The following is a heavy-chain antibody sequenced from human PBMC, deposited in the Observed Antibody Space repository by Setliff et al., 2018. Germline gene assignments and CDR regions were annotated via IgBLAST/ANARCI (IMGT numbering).Heavy chain of an antibody. V-gene: IGHV1-8*02. CDR2: MNPNSGNT. CDR3: ARSPPTSTYDDFWSGYSYYFDY. D-gene: IGHD3-3*01. Sequence: PGESLKISCKGSGYTFTSYDINWVRQATGQGLEWMGWMNPNSGNTGYAQKFQGSVTMTRNTSISTAYMELSSLRSEDTAVYYCARSPPTSTYDDFWSGYSYYFDYWGQGTLVTVSS. CDR1: GYTFTSYD. J-gene: IGHJ4*02.